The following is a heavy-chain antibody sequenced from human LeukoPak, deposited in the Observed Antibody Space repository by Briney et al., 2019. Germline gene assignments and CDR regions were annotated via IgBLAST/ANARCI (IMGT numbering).Heavy chain of an antibody. CDR3: TSGSYSGSDY. V-gene: IGHV3-73*01. J-gene: IGHJ4*02. CDR1: GFTFSGSA. D-gene: IGHD1-26*01. Sequence: GGSLRLSCAASGFTFSGSAMHWVRQAPGKGLEWVGRIRSKANSYATAYAALVKGRFTISRDGSKNTAYLQMNSLKTEDTAVYYCTSGSYSGSDYWGQGTLVTVSS. CDR2: IRSKANSYAT.